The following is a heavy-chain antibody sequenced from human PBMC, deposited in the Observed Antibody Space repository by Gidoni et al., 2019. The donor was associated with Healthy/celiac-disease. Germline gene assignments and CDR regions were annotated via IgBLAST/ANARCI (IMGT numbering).Heavy chain of an antibody. Sequence: QVQLQQWGAGLLKPSETLSLTCAVYGGSFSGYYWSWIRQPPGKGLEWIGEINHSGSTNYNPSLKSRVIISVDTSKNQFSLKLSSVTAADTAVYYCARSPSPATLDYWGQGTLVTVSS. J-gene: IGHJ4*02. V-gene: IGHV4-34*01. D-gene: IGHD2-15*01. CDR3: ARSPSPATLDY. CDR1: GGSFSGYY. CDR2: INHSGST.